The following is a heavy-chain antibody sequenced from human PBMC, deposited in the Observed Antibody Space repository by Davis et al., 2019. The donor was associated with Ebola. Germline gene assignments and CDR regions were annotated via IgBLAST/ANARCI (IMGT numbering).Heavy chain of an antibody. V-gene: IGHV3-7*03. CDR2: IKQDGSEK. J-gene: IGHJ4*02. CDR3: TAKDPDSVDDY. CDR1: GFTFSNAW. D-gene: IGHD4-23*01. Sequence: GESLKISCAASGFTFSNAWMSWVRQAPGKGLEWVANIKQDGSEKYYVDSVKGRFTISRDNSKNTLYLQMNSLKTEDTAVYYCTAKDPDSVDDYWGQGTLVTVSS.